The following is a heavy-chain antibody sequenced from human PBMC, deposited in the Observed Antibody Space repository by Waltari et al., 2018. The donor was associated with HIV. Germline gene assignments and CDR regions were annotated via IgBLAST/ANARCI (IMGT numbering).Heavy chain of an antibody. V-gene: IGHV1-8*01. D-gene: IGHD4-17*01. CDR2: MNPNSGNT. J-gene: IGHJ4*02. CDR1: GYTFTSYD. Sequence: QVQLVQSGAEVKKPGASGKVACKASGYTFTSYDINWVRQATGQGLEWLGWMNPNSGNTGYAQRFQGRVTMTRNTSISTAYMELSSLRSEDTAVYFCARGPQDYPKYYFDYWGQGTLVTVSS. CDR3: ARGPQDYPKYYFDY.